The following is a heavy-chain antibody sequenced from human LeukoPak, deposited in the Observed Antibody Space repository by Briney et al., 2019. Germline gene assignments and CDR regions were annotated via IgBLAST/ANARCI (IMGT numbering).Heavy chain of an antibody. J-gene: IGHJ5*02. CDR2: INHSGST. Sequence: SETLSLTCAVYGGSFSGYYWSWVRQPPGKGLEWIGEINHSGSTNYNPSLKSRVTISVDTSKNQFSLKLSSVTAADTAVYYCASRDGWSGSYHGFDPWGQGTLVTVSS. CDR1: GGSFSGYY. CDR3: ASRDGWSGSYHGFDP. D-gene: IGHD1-26*01. V-gene: IGHV4-34*01.